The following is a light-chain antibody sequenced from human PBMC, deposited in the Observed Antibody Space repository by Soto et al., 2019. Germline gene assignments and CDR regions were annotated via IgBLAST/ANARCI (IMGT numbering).Light chain of an antibody. V-gene: IGKV3-11*01. CDR3: QQRNVWPPVT. Sequence: EIVLTQSPATLSLSPGERATLSCRASQSVSTYVTYLAWYQQKPGQAPRLLIYGAFNRATGIPARFSGSGSGTDFTLTISSLEPEDSAIYYCQQRNVWPPVTFGLGTRLEIK. CDR2: GAF. J-gene: IGKJ5*01. CDR1: QSVSTY.